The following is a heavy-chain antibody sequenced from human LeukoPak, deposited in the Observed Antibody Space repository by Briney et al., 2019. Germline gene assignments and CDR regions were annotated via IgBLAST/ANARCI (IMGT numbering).Heavy chain of an antibody. D-gene: IGHD3-3*01. CDR1: GYTFTSYD. J-gene: IGHJ4*02. Sequence: ASVKVSCKASGYTFTSYDINWVRQATGQGLEWMGWMNPNSGNTGYAQKFQGRVTMTRNTSISTAYTELSSLRSEDTAVYYCARGGDDFWSGYPIDDFDYWGQGTLVTVSS. CDR3: ARGGDDFWSGYPIDDFDY. CDR2: MNPNSGNT. V-gene: IGHV1-8*01.